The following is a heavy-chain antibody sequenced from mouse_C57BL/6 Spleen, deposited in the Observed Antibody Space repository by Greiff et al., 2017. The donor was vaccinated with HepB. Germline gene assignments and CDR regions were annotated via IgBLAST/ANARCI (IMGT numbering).Heavy chain of an antibody. D-gene: IGHD2-4*01. CDR3: ASTYPITSDYFDY. CDR1: GYAFSSSW. J-gene: IGHJ2*01. Sequence: QVQLQQSGPELVKPGASVKISCKASGYAFSSSWMNWVKQRPGKGLEWIGRIYPGDGDTNYNGKFKGKATLTADKSSSTAYMQLSSLTSEDSAVYCCASTYPITSDYFDYWGQGTTLTVSS. CDR2: IYPGDGDT. V-gene: IGHV1-82*01.